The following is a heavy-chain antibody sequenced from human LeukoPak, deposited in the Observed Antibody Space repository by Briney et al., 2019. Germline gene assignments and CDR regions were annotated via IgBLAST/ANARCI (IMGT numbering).Heavy chain of an antibody. J-gene: IGHJ4*02. D-gene: IGHD4-23*01. Sequence: SETLSLTCTVSGGSISSGGYYWSWFRQHPGMGLEWIGYINYSGSTYYNPSLKSRLTISVDTSKNQFSLKLSSVTAADTAVYYCARPGGGGYWGQGTLVTVSS. CDR2: INYSGST. V-gene: IGHV4-31*03. CDR1: GGSISSGGYY. CDR3: ARPGGGGY.